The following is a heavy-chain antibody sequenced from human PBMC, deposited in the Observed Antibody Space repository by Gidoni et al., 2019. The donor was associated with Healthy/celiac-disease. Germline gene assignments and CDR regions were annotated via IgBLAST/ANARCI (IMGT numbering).Heavy chain of an antibody. CDR3: AKGSKYSGSSRGYYFDY. Sequence: EVQLLESGGGLVQPGGSLRLSCAASGFTFSRYAMSWVRQAPGKGLEWVSAISGSGGSTYYADSVKGRFTISRDNSKNTLYLQMNSLRAEDTAVYYCAKGSKYSGSSRGYYFDYWGQGTLVTVSS. J-gene: IGHJ4*02. V-gene: IGHV3-23*01. CDR2: ISGSGGST. CDR1: GFTFSRYA. D-gene: IGHD1-26*01.